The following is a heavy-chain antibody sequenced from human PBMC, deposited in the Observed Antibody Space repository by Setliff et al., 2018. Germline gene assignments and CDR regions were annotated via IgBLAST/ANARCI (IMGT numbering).Heavy chain of an antibody. J-gene: IGHJ3*01. CDR1: GGSFSGHY. V-gene: IGHV4-34*01. CDR2: XXXXXXX. D-gene: IGHD3-3*01. Sequence: SETLSLTCAVYGGSFSGHYWSWIRQSPGXXLXXXGXXXXXXXXXXXXXXXXRXXXXXDTSKNQVSLRVISVTAADTAVYYCARRGVLILPDAFDVWGQGTVVTVSS. CDR3: ARRGVLILPDAFDV.